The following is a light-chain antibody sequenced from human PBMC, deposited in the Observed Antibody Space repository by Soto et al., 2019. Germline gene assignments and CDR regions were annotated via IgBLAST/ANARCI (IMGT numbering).Light chain of an antibody. Sequence: EIVLTRSRGTVSLTPGERATLSCRARQSVSSSYLAWYQQRPRPAPRLLIYGASIRATGIPDRLSGSGSGKDFTLTISRLETEDFAVFYCQQYGTSEIIFGQGTRLEI. J-gene: IGKJ5*01. CDR2: GAS. CDR3: QQYGTSEII. V-gene: IGKV3-20*01. CDR1: QSVSSSY.